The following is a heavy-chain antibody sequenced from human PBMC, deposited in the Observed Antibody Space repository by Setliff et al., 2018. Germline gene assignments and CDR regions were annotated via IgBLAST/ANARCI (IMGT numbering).Heavy chain of an antibody. V-gene: IGHV4-39*07. CDR1: GGSISSSSYY. J-gene: IGHJ6*03. CDR3: ARDLYSSSSGGFYYYYYYMDV. Sequence: PSETLSLTCTVSGGSISSSSYYWGWIRQPPGKGLEWIGSIYYSGSTNYNPSLKSRVTISVDTSKNQFSLKLSSVTAADTAVYYCARDLYSSSSGGFYYYYYYMDVWGKGTTVTVSS. CDR2: IYYSGST. D-gene: IGHD6-6*01.